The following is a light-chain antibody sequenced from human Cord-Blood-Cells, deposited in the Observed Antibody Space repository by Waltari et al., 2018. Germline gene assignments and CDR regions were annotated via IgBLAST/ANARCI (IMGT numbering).Light chain of an antibody. Sequence: DIQLTQSPSFLSASVGDRVTITSRASQGISSYLAWYQQKPGKAPKLLIYAASTFQSGVPSRCSGSGSGTEFTLTISSLQPDDYATYYCQQLNSYPLTFGGGTKVEIK. J-gene: IGKJ4*01. CDR1: QGISSY. CDR2: AAS. V-gene: IGKV1-9*01. CDR3: QQLNSYPLT.